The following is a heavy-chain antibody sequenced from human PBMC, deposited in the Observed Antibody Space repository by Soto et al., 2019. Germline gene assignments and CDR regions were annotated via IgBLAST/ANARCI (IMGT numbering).Heavy chain of an antibody. CDR2: IRSTSTSI. J-gene: IGHJ6*02. D-gene: IGHD4-4*01. V-gene: IGHV3-48*02. Sequence: GGSLRLSCAASGFTFNDYNMNWVRQAPGKGLEWVAYIRSTSTSIHYADSVRGRFTISRDSAKNSLYLQMNSLRDEDTAVYYCVRESLTVTQRVGFYYGMDVWGQGTTVTVSS. CDR1: GFTFNDYN. CDR3: VRESLTVTQRVGFYYGMDV.